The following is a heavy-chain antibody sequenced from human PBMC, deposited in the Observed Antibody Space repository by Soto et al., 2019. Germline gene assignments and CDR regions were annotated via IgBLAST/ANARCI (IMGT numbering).Heavy chain of an antibody. V-gene: IGHV4-39*01. Sequence: LSLTCTVSGSSINSSGYYWGWIRQPPGKGLEWIGSMFYGVSTYYNPSLKSRLTVSVDTSKNQFSLNLRSVTAADTAVYYCARLPSRHLVDYWGQGTLVTVSS. CDR1: GSSINSSGYY. D-gene: IGHD3-3*02. CDR2: MFYGVST. CDR3: ARLPSRHLVDY. J-gene: IGHJ4*02.